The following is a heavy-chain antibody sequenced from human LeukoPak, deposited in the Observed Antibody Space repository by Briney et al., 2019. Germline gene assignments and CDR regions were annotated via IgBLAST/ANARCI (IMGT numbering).Heavy chain of an antibody. CDR2: IIPIFGTA. J-gene: IGHJ4*02. V-gene: IGHV1-69*13. CDR1: GGTFSSYA. D-gene: IGHD1-1*01. CDR3: ARDGTGQVDFDY. Sequence: SVKVACKASGGTFSSYAISWVRQAPGQGLEWMGGIIPIFGTANYAQKFQGRVTITADESTSTAYMELSSLRSEDTAVYYCARDGTGQVDFDYWGQGTLVTVSS.